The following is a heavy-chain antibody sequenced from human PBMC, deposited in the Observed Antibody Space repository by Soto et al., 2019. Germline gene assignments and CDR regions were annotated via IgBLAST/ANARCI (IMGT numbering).Heavy chain of an antibody. Sequence: QVQLVQSGAEVKSPGASVKVSCKASGYDFIGHSMHWVRQAPGLGPEWVGWVAGVNDDTKYSEAFQGRVTLTRDTSATTGYMELASLRSEDTAVYYCARGIRWSGAGVYGMDYFDSWGQGTLVNVSS. CDR2: VAGVNDDT. CDR3: ARGIRWSGAGVYGMDYFDS. J-gene: IGHJ4*02. D-gene: IGHD4-17*01. V-gene: IGHV1-3*01. CDR1: GYDFIGHS.